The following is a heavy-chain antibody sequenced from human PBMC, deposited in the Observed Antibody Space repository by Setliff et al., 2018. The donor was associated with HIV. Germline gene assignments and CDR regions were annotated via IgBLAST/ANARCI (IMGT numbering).Heavy chain of an antibody. CDR3: AREAPDDHFDH. D-gene: IGHD1-1*01. CDR1: GFTFRDYY. J-gene: IGHJ4*02. CDR2: ISSTGSYT. Sequence: PGGSLRLSCAASGFTFRDYYMSWIRQAPGKGLEWVSYISSTGSYTNYADSVKGRLTISRDNAKNSLYLQMNSLRAEDTAVYYCAREAPDDHFDHWGQGTLVTVSS. V-gene: IGHV3-11*05.